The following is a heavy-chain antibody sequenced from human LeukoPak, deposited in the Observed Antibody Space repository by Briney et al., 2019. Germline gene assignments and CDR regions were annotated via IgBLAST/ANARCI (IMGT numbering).Heavy chain of an antibody. CDR2: IYHSGSN. D-gene: IGHD1-26*01. Sequence: SETLSLTCTVSGYSISSGYYWGWIRQPPGKGLGWIGSIYHSGSNYYNPSLKSRVTISVDTSKNQFSLKLSSVTAADTAVYYCARHRGYSGSYYLDYWGQGTLVTVSS. J-gene: IGHJ4*02. CDR3: ARHRGYSGSYYLDY. V-gene: IGHV4-38-2*02. CDR1: GYSISSGYY.